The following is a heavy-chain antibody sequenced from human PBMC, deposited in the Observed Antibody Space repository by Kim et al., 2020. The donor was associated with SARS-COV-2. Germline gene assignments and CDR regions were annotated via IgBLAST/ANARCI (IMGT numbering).Heavy chain of an antibody. D-gene: IGHD1-26*01. CDR2: TQYSGDT. Sequence: SETLSLTCTVSGDSISSGNYHWSWIRQPPGKGLEWIGNTQYSGDTYYSSSLKSRVTISVDTSKNQLSLKLDSVTAADTAVYYCARDAGHFGISGGDGFHIWGQGTVVTVSS. CDR3: ARDAGHFGISGGDGFHI. CDR1: GDSISSGNYH. J-gene: IGHJ3*02. V-gene: IGHV4-30-4*01.